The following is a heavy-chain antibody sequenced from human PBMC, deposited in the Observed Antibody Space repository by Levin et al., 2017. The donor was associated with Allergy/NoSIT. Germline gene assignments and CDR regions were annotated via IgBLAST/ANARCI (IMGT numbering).Heavy chain of an antibody. CDR1: GGSISSSSYY. V-gene: IGHV4-39*01. Sequence: PSETLSLTCTVSGGSISSSSYYWGWIRQPPGKGLEWIGSIYYSGSTYYNPSLKSRVTISVDTSKNQFSLKLSSVTAADTAVYYCLNYYDSSGYLNYWGQGTLVTVSS. D-gene: IGHD3-22*01. CDR2: IYYSGST. J-gene: IGHJ4*02. CDR3: LNYYDSSGYLNY.